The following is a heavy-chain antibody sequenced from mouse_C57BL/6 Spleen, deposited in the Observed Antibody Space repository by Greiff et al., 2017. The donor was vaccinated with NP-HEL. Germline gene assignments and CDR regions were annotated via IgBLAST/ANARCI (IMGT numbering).Heavy chain of an antibody. CDR1: GYTFTSYW. D-gene: IGHD1-1*01. CDR3: AREGSSYRAMDY. V-gene: IGHV1-53*01. Sequence: QVQLKQPGTELVKPGASVKLSCKASGYTFTSYWMHWVKQRPGQGLEWIGNINPSNGGTNYNEKFKSKATLTVDKSSSTAYMQLSSLTSEDSAVYYCAREGSSYRAMDYWGQGTSVTVSS. CDR2: INPSNGGT. J-gene: IGHJ4*01.